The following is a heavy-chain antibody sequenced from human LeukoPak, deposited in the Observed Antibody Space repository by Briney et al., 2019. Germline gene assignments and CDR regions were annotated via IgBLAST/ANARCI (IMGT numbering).Heavy chain of an antibody. D-gene: IGHD4-17*01. Sequence: GSLRLSCAAYGFTFSSYAMHWVRQAPGKGLEWVAGISYDGSNKYYADSVKGRFTISRDNSKNTLYLQMNSLRAEDTAVYYCARDGPATTVTTLAFDIWGQGTMVTVSS. J-gene: IGHJ3*02. CDR3: ARDGPATTVTTLAFDI. CDR1: GFTFSSYA. V-gene: IGHV3-30*04. CDR2: ISYDGSNK.